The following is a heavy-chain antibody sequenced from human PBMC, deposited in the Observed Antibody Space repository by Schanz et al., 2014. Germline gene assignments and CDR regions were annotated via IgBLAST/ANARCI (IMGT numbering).Heavy chain of an antibody. CDR3: ARDGDRFWNNYCREV. D-gene: IGHD3-3*01. CDR2: ISSSSSYI. J-gene: IGHJ6*03. V-gene: IGHV3-21*01. CDR1: GFTFSSYS. Sequence: EQLVESGGGLVKPGGSLRLSCAASGFTFSSYSMNWVRQAPGKGLEWVSSISSSSSYIYYADSVKGRFTVSRDNARNSLYMHTNTLGAEDTAVYSCARDGDRFWNNYCREVSGKG.